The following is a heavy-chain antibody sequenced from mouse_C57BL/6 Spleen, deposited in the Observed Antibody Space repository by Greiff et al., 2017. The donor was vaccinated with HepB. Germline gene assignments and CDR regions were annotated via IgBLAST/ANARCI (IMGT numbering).Heavy chain of an antibody. CDR2: IRSKSNNYAT. Sequence: EVQLVESGGGLVQPKGSLKLSCAASGFSFNTYAMNWVRQAPGKGLEWVARIRSKSNNYATYYADSVKDRFTISRDDSESMLYLQMNNLKTEDTAMYYCGRLGGSAWFAYWGQGTLVTVSA. J-gene: IGHJ3*01. CDR3: GRLGGSAWFAY. CDR1: GFSFNTYA. V-gene: IGHV10-1*01.